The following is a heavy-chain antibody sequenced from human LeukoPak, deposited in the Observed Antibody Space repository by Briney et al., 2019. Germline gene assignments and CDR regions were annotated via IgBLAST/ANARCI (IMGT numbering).Heavy chain of an antibody. J-gene: IGHJ4*02. CDR2: IYSSGST. CDR3: ARTMYYYDSSGYIFDY. V-gene: IGHV4-4*09. CDR1: GGSISSYY. D-gene: IGHD3-22*01. Sequence: SETLSLTCTVSGGSISSYYWSWLRQPPGQGLERIGFIYSSGSTTYNPSLKSRVAISVDTSKNQFSLRLSSVTAADTAVYYCARTMYYYDSSGYIFDYWGQGTLVTVSA.